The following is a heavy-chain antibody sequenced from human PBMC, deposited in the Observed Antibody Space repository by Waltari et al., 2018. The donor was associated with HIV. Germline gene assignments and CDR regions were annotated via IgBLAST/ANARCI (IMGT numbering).Heavy chain of an antibody. CDR3: ARGRFGLGSNWFDP. D-gene: IGHD3-16*01. V-gene: IGHV4-59*01. J-gene: IGHJ5*02. CDR1: GGSFISYH. CDR2: IYYTGRT. Sequence: QVQLQESGPGLVTPSETLSLTCTVSGGSFISYHWGWIRQPPGMGLEWIGDIYYTGRTNCNPSLKSRVTISVDTSKNQFSRRLRSVTAADTAVYYCARGRFGLGSNWFDPWGQGILVTVSS.